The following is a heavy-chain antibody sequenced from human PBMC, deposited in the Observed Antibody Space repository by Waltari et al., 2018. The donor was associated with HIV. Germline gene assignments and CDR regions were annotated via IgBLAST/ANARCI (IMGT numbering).Heavy chain of an antibody. CDR2: ISGSGITI. CDR3: ARSGLYDTSGYYAPFGD. J-gene: IGHJ4*02. CDR1: GFTFSNYD. Sequence: EVQLVESGGGLVQPGGSLRLSCAASGFTFSNYDMNWVRQAPGKGLEWISYISGSGITIYYADAVKGRITISRDNANNSLYLQMNSLRAEDTAVYYCARSGLYDTSGYYAPFGDWGQGTLVTVSS. D-gene: IGHD3-22*01. V-gene: IGHV3-48*03.